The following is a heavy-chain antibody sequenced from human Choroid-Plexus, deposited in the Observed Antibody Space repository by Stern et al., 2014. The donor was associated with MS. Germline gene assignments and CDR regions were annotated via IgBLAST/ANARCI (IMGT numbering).Heavy chain of an antibody. CDR3: AKDRQYLTYFFDH. CDR2: VSFDGSNK. Sequence: VQLVESGGGVVQPGRPLRLSCVASGFTFGSCAMHWVRQAPGQGLAGVAGVSFDGSNKYYADSGKGRFTIARDNSQNTLYMQMSSLRPEDTAVYYCAKDRQYLTYFFDHWGQGSLVTVSS. V-gene: IGHV3-30*18. D-gene: IGHD2/OR15-2a*01. CDR1: GFTFGSCA. J-gene: IGHJ5*02.